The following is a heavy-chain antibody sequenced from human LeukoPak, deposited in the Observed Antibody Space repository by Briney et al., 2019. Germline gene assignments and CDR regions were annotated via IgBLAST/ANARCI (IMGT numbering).Heavy chain of an antibody. D-gene: IGHD6-19*01. CDR1: GGSFSDYY. CDR3: ARTIAVTSTPVWFDP. Sequence: SETLSLTCAVYGGSFSDYYWSWIRQPPGRGLEWIGEINHSGNTNYNPFLKSRVTISVDTSKSQFSLMLSSVTAADTAVYYCARTIAVTSTPVWFDPWGQGTLVPVSS. J-gene: IGHJ5*02. CDR2: INHSGNT. V-gene: IGHV4-34*01.